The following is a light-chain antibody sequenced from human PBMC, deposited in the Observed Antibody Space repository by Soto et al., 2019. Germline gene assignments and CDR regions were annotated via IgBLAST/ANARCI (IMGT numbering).Light chain of an antibody. CDR3: QKYDSSPVT. V-gene: IGKV3-20*01. Sequence: EIVLTQSPGTLSLSPGERATLSCRASQSVSSSYLAWYQQKPGQAPRLLIYGASSRATGIPDRFSGSGSETEFTLSISRMEPEDFAVYYCQKYDSSPVTFGGQTKVEIK. CDR1: QSVSSSY. CDR2: GAS. J-gene: IGKJ4*01.